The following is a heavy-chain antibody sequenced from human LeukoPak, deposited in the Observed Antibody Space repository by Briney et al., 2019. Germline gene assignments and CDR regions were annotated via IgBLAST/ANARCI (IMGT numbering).Heavy chain of an antibody. CDR2: ISGSGDST. CDR1: GFTFCRYA. V-gene: IGHV3-23*01. CDR3: AAVLTGYYSPLDY. Sequence: GVSLRLFCGVSGFTFCRYAVSWLRESPGKGLEWVSSISGSGDSTYYADSVKGRFTISRDNSKNTLYLQMNSVRAEDTAVYYCAAVLTGYYSPLDYWGQGTLVSVSS. D-gene: IGHD3-9*01. J-gene: IGHJ4*02.